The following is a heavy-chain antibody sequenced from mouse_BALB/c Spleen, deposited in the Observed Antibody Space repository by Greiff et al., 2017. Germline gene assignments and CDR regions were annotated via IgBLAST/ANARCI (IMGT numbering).Heavy chain of an antibody. Sequence: QVQLKESGPELVKPGASVRISCKASGYTFTSYYIHWVKQRPGQGLEWIGWIYPGNVNTKYNEKFKGKATLTADKSSSTAYMQLSSLTSEDSAVYFCARGEGFAYWGQGTLVTVSA. CDR1: GYTFTSYY. CDR2: IYPGNVNT. CDR3: ARGEGFAY. V-gene: IGHV1S56*01. J-gene: IGHJ3*01.